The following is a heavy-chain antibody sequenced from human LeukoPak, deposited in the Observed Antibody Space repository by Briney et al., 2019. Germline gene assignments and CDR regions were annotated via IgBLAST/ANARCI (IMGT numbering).Heavy chain of an antibody. CDR2: IYPGDSDT. V-gene: IGHV5-51*01. CDR1: GYXFTTYW. Sequence: GESLKISCNGSGYXFTTYWICWVGQMPGKGLEWMGIIYPGDSDTTYSPSFQGQVTISADKSISTAYLQRSSLKASDTAMYYCARLIVGIPGPLDYWGQGTLVTVSS. CDR3: ARLIVGIPGPLDY. D-gene: IGHD1-26*01. J-gene: IGHJ4*02.